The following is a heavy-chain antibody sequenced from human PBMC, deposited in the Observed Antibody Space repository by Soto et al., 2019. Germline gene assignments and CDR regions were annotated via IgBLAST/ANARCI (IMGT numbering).Heavy chain of an antibody. Sequence: DVQLLEYGGDFVQPGGSLRLSCVCSGFTFRSYAMTWVRQDPGKGLEWVSTVSASGEKTYFADSVKGRFTIARDNSKNTLYLQMDSLRVEDTAVYYCAKERDQWFLTPFGWRAHFDCWGQGALLTVSS. CDR2: VSASGEKT. D-gene: IGHD3-10*01. V-gene: IGHV3-23*01. CDR1: GFTFRSYA. CDR3: AKERDQWFLTPFGWRAHFDC. J-gene: IGHJ4*02.